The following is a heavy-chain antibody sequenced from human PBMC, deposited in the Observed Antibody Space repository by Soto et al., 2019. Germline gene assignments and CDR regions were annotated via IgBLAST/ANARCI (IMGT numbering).Heavy chain of an antibody. V-gene: IGHV4-61*01. CDR1: GDSVSNDNYY. J-gene: IGHJ4*02. Sequence: SETLSLTCAVSGDSVSNDNYYWSWIRQPPGKGLEWIGYIYYSGTTNYNSYLKSRLSLSVDMSKNQFSLKLASVTAADTAVYFCARSQRGRTAFTFDYWGQGALVTVSS. CDR3: ARSQRGRTAFTFDY. D-gene: IGHD3-16*01. CDR2: IYYSGTT.